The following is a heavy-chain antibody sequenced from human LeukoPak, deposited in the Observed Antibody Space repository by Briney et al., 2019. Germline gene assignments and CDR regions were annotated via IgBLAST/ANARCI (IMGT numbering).Heavy chain of an antibody. CDR3: ARSIAAAEGNWFDP. CDR1: GGTFSSYA. V-gene: IGHV1-69*13. J-gene: IGHJ5*02. D-gene: IGHD6-13*01. CDR2: IIPIFGTA. Sequence: SVKVSCKASGGTFSSYAISWVRQAPGQGLEWMGGIIPIFGTANYAQKFQGRVTITADESTSTAYMELRSLRSDDTAVYYCARSIAAAEGNWFDPWGQGTLVTVSS.